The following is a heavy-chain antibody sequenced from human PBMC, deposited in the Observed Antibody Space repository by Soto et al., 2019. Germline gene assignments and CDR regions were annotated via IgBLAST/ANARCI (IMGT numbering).Heavy chain of an antibody. CDR1: GYSFIDYY. Sequence: GASVKVSCKASGYSFIDYYIHWVRQAPGQGFEWMGRISPKSGGTNYAQKFEGRVTMTWDTSLNTAYMELSSLISDDTAVYYCARPPGYISDWYYFDLWGQGTLVTVSS. CDR2: ISPKSGGT. CDR3: ARPPGYISDWYYFDL. J-gene: IGHJ4*02. V-gene: IGHV1-2*02. D-gene: IGHD3-9*01.